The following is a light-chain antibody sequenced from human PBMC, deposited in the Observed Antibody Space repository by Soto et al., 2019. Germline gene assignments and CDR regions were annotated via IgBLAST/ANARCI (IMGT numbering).Light chain of an antibody. CDR1: QNINTW. CDR3: QQYNNYFWA. J-gene: IGKJ1*01. Sequence: DIQMTQSPPTVSASVGDRVTITCRASQNINTWLAWYQQKPGKAPKLLILKASTLEIGVPSRFSGSGSGTEFTLTIISLQPDDLGTYYCQQYNNYFWAFGQGTRVEIK. V-gene: IGKV1-5*03. CDR2: KAS.